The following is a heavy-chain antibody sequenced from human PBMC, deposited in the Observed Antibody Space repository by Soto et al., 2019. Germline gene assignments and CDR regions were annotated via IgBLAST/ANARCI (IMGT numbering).Heavy chain of an antibody. CDR1: GGTFSNYG. V-gene: IGHV1-69*01. J-gene: IGHJ6*02. Sequence: QVQLVQSGAEVEEPGSSVKVSCKASGGTFSNYGISWERQAPGQGLEWMGGVIPIFGSANYTQRFQGRVPIPADELTRTVYMALSSLRSGDTAVYYCATGGVVVVPAAPDDYYYDLDVWGQGTTVTVSS. CDR2: VIPIFGSA. D-gene: IGHD2-2*01. CDR3: ATGGVVVVPAAPDDYYYDLDV.